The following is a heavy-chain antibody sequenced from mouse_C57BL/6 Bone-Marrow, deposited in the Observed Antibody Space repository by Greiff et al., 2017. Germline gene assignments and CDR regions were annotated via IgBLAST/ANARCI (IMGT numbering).Heavy chain of an antibody. D-gene: IGHD1-1*01. V-gene: IGHV5-17*01. CDR3: ASDAYGSSPYWYFDV. CDR2: ISSGSSTI. Sequence: EVKLVESGGGLVKPGGSLKLSCAASGFTFSDYGMHWVRQAPEKGLEWVAYISSGSSTIYYADTVKGRFTISRDNAKNTLFLQMTSLRSEDTAMYYCASDAYGSSPYWYFDVWGTGTTVTVSS. J-gene: IGHJ1*02. CDR1: GFTFSDYG.